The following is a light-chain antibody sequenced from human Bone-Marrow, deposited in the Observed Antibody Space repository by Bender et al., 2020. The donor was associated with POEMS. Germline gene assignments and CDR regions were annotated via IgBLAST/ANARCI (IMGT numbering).Light chain of an antibody. Sequence: SYELTQPPSVSVSPGQTASITCSGDKLGNRYACWYQQKPGQSPVLVIYQDKKRPSGIPERFSGSNSGNTATLTISGTQAMDEADYYCQAWDISTAWVFGGGTKLTVL. J-gene: IGLJ2*01. CDR2: QDK. CDR3: QAWDISTAWV. V-gene: IGLV3-1*01. CDR1: KLGNRY.